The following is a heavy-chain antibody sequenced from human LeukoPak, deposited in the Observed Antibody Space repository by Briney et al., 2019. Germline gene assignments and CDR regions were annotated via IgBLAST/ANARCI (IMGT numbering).Heavy chain of an antibody. J-gene: IGHJ4*02. V-gene: IGHV3-23*01. CDR3: AKDRYYKGGAIDY. CDR1: GFTFSGYA. CDR2: ISDSGGST. Sequence: GGSLRLSCEASGFTFSGYAMGWVRQAPGKGLEWVSAISDSGGSTYYADSVKGRFTISRDNAKNSLYLQMNSLRAEDTALYYCAKDRYYKGGAIDYWGQGTLVTVSS. D-gene: IGHD1-26*01.